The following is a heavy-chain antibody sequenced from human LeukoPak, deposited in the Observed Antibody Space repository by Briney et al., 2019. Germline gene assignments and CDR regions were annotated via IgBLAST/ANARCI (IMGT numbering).Heavy chain of an antibody. CDR2: IYHSGST. V-gene: IGHV4-4*02. J-gene: IGHJ3*02. Sequence: PSETLSLTCAVSGGSISSSNWWSGVRQPPGKGLEWIGEIYHSGSTNYNPSLKSRVTISVDKSKNQFSLKLSSVTAADTAVYYCATGPKVRGVGLSAFDIWGQGTMVTVSS. CDR3: ATGPKVRGVGLSAFDI. CDR1: GGSISSSNW. D-gene: IGHD3-10*01.